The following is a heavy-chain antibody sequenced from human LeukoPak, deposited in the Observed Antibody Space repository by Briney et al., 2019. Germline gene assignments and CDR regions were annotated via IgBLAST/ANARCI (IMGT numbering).Heavy chain of an antibody. D-gene: IGHD4-11*01. Sequence: ASVKVSCKASGYTFTGYYMHWVRQAPGQGLEWMGWINPNSGGTNYAQKFQGRVTMTRDTSISTAYMELSRLRSDDTAVYYCAREATTVTNWFDPWSQGTLVTVSS. CDR3: AREATTVTNWFDP. V-gene: IGHV1-2*02. J-gene: IGHJ5*02. CDR1: GYTFTGYY. CDR2: INPNSGGT.